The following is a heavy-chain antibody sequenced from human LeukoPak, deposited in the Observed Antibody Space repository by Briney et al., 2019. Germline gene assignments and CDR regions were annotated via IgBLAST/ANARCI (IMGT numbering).Heavy chain of an antibody. J-gene: IGHJ4*02. CDR2: IYHSGST. V-gene: IGHV4-4*02. CDR1: GDSISSSLW. Sequence: PSETLSLTCTVSGDSISSSLWWSWVRQPPGKRLEWIGEIYHSGSTNYNPSLRSRVTISVDKSKNQFSLKLSSVTAADTAVYYCASHRRGWLLHFDYWGQGTLVTVSS. D-gene: IGHD5-24*01. CDR3: ASHRRGWLLHFDY.